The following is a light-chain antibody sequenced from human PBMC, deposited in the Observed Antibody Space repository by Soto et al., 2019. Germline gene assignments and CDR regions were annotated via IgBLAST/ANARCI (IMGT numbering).Light chain of an antibody. CDR3: KQYAVSQIT. CDR2: AAY. Sequence: PGQGATLSCSASQIVGKNYLAWYHQKPGQDHRIIIYAAYTRATGIPDRFSGSGSGTDFTLTIRRLEPEDFAVFYCKQYAVSQITLGTGPRLELK. V-gene: IGKV3-20*01. J-gene: IGKJ5*01. CDR1: QIVGKNY.